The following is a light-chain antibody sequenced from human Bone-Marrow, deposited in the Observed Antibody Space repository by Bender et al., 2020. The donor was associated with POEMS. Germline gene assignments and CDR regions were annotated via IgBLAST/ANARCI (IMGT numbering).Light chain of an antibody. CDR1: SFNIGANYD. J-gene: IGLJ3*02. CDR3: QSYDNSLGGWV. Sequence: QSVLTQPPSVSEAPGQRVTISCTGSSFNIGANYDVHWYQQFPGTAPKLLIYGNNNRPSGVPDRISGSKSGTTASLAITGLQAEDEADYYCQSYDNSLGGWVFGGGTKLTVL. CDR2: GNN. V-gene: IGLV1-40*01.